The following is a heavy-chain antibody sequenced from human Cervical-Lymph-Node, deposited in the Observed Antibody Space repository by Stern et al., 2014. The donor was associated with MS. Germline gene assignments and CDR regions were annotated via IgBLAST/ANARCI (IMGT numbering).Heavy chain of an antibody. Sequence: QDQLVQSGAEVKKPGASVKISCKASGYTFTTYAIHWVRQAPGQRLEWMGWINAGNGNTKNSRKLEGRLTITRDTSASTADMELSSLRSEDTAVYYCATTKLYCSSTSCPGAYWGQGTLVTVSS. CDR3: ATTKLYCSSTSCPGAY. CDR2: INAGNGNT. J-gene: IGHJ4*02. D-gene: IGHD2-2*01. V-gene: IGHV1-3*01. CDR1: GYTFTTYA.